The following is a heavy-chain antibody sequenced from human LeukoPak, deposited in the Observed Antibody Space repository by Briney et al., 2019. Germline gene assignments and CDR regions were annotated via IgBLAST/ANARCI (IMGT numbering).Heavy chain of an antibody. Sequence: GESLKISCKGSGYSFTSYWIGWVRQKPGKGLEWMGTIYPGDSDSRYSPSFEGQVTLSADKSISTAYLQWSSLKSSDTAMYYCARQWADGSGSYYFYWGQGTLVTVSS. D-gene: IGHD3-10*01. J-gene: IGHJ4*02. CDR2: IYPGDSDS. CDR3: ARQWADGSGSYYFY. V-gene: IGHV5-51*01. CDR1: GYSFTSYW.